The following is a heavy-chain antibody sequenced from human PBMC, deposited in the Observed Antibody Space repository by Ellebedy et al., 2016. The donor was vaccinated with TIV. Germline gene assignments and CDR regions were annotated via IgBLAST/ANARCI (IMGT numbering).Heavy chain of an antibody. V-gene: IGHV4-61*01. CDR2: IYYSGST. CDR3: ARVYLYYYYGMDV. Sequence: SETLSLXXTVSGGSVSSGSYYWSWIRQPPGKGLEWIGYIYYSGSTNYNPSLKSRVTISVDTSKNQFSLKLSSVTAADTAVYYCARVYLYYYYGMDVWGQGTTVTVSS. CDR1: GGSVSSGSYY. J-gene: IGHJ6*02. D-gene: IGHD5/OR15-5a*01.